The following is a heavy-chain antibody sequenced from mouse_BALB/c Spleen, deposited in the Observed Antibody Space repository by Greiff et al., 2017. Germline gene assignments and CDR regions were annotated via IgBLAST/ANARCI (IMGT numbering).Heavy chain of an antibody. D-gene: IGHD4-1*01. Sequence: EVKVVESGGGLVKLGGSLKLSCAASGFTFSSYYMSWVRQTPEKRLELVAAINSNGGSTYYPDTVKGRFTISRDNAKNTLYLQMSSLKSEDTALYYCARGGTIWDGAMDYWGQGTSVTVSS. CDR2: INSNGGST. V-gene: IGHV5-6-2*01. J-gene: IGHJ4*01. CDR1: GFTFSSYY. CDR3: ARGGTIWDGAMDY.